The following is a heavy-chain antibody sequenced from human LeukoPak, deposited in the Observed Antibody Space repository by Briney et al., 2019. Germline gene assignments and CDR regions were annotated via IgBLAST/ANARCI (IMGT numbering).Heavy chain of an antibody. Sequence: GASVKVSCKASGYSFTNYSFSWVRQAPGQGLEWMGWISAHNGNTNYAQKLQGRVTMTTDTSTSTAYMELRTLRSDDTAVYYCARHHSYAIRGGSFDYWGQGTLVTVSS. V-gene: IGHV1-18*01. CDR2: ISAHNGNT. D-gene: IGHD3-16*01. CDR3: ARHHSYAIRGGSFDY. J-gene: IGHJ4*02. CDR1: GYSFTNYS.